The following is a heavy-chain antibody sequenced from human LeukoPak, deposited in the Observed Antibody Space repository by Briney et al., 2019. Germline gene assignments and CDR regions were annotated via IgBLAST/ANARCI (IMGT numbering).Heavy chain of an antibody. V-gene: IGHV3-33*01. CDR1: GFTFSSYG. J-gene: IGHJ4*02. D-gene: IGHD2/OR15-2a*01. CDR3: ARAREGFYGPFDY. Sequence: GGSLRLSCAASGFTFSSYGMHWVRQAPGKGLEWVAVIWYDGSHKYYADSVKGRFTIPRDNSKNSLYLQMNSLRAEDTAVYYCARAREGFYGPFDYWGQGTLLTVSS. CDR2: IWYDGSHK.